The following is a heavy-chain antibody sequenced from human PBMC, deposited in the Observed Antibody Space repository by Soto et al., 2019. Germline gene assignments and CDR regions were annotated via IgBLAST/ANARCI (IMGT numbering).Heavy chain of an antibody. CDR1: EFTFRSYW. J-gene: IGHJ3*01. Sequence: EVQLVDSGGGLVQPGGSLRLSCAASEFTFRSYWMHWVRRSPGKGLVWVSRISGDGSSTNYADSVKGRFTISRDNAKNTVYLQIDSLRAEDTAVYYCARSLPGTYGAFDLWGQGTVVTVSS. D-gene: IGHD1-7*01. V-gene: IGHV3-74*01. CDR3: ARSLPGTYGAFDL. CDR2: ISGDGSST.